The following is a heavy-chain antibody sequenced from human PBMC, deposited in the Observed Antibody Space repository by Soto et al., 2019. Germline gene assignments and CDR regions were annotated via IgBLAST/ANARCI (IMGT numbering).Heavy chain of an antibody. CDR2: ISSSGRST. CDR1: GFTFSNYA. D-gene: IGHD6-19*01. V-gene: IGHV3-23*01. J-gene: IGHJ4*02. CDR3: VKGREEYSSDWFEN. Sequence: HPGGSLRLSCAASGFTFSNYAMTWVRQGPGKGLEWVSGISSSGRSTYYADSVKGRFTISRDNSKNTLSVQMNSLRAEDTAVYYCVKGREEYSSDWFENWGQGTLVTVSS.